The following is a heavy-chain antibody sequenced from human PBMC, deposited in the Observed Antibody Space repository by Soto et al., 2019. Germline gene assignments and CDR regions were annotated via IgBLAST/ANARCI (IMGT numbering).Heavy chain of an antibody. Sequence: QVQLVQSGAEVKKPGASVKVSCKASGYTFTSYDINWVRQATGQGLEWMGWMNPNSGNTGYAQKVQGRVTMTRNTTISTAYMELSSLRSEDTAVYYCAIPSGGIAAAGMGYWGQGTLVTVSS. CDR1: GYTFTSYD. D-gene: IGHD6-13*01. CDR2: MNPNSGNT. CDR3: AIPSGGIAAAGMGY. V-gene: IGHV1-8*01. J-gene: IGHJ4*02.